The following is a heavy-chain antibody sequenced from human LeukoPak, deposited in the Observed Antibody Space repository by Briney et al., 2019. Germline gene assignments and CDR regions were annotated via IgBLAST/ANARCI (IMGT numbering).Heavy chain of an antibody. D-gene: IGHD2-21*02. J-gene: IGHJ4*02. V-gene: IGHV3-21*01. CDR1: GFTFSSYS. CDR2: ISSSNSYI. CDR3: ARDMTALDY. Sequence: GGSLRLSCAASGFTFSSYSMNWVRQAPGKGLEWVSSISSSNSYIYNADSVKGRFTISRDNAKNSLYLQMNSLRAEDTAVYYCARDMTALDYWGPGTLVTVSS.